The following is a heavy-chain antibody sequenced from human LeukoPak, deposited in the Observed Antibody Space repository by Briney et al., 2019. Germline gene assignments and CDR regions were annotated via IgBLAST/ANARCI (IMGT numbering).Heavy chain of an antibody. V-gene: IGHV1-24*01. CDR2: FDPEDGET. Sequence: ASVKVSCKVSGYTLTELSMHWVRQAPGKGLEWMGGFDPEDGETIYAQKFQGRVTMTEDTSTDTAYMELSSLRSEDTAVYYCATMYYYDSSGYYAFDYWGQGTLVTVSS. CDR3: ATMYYYDSSGYYAFDY. J-gene: IGHJ4*02. D-gene: IGHD3-22*01. CDR1: GYTLTELS.